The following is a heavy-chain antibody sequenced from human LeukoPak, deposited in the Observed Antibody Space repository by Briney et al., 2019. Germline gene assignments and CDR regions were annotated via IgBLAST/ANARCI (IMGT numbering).Heavy chain of an antibody. J-gene: IGHJ3*01. CDR2: IDPKSGGP. CDR1: GYTFRDYY. Sequence: GASVKVSCKASGYTFRDYYMHWVRQAPGQGLEWMGWIDPKSGGPNYAQKFQGRVTLTSDTSISTSYMELSRLTSDDTAVYYCARGGFQHGFDFWGQGTVVTVSS. V-gene: IGHV1-2*02. CDR3: ARGGFQHGFDF.